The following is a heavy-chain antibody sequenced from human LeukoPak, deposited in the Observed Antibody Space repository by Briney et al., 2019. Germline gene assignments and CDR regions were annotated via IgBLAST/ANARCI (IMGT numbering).Heavy chain of an antibody. V-gene: IGHV3-20*04. CDR3: ARDANYGSGSCNWYFDL. D-gene: IGHD3-10*01. CDR2: INWNGGST. CDR1: GFTFDDYG. Sequence: PGGSLRLSCAASGFTFDDYGMSWVRQAPGKGLEWVSGINWNGGSTGYADSVKGRFTIPRDNAKNSLYLQMNSLRAEDTALYYCARDANYGSGSCNWYFDLWGRGTLVTVSS. J-gene: IGHJ2*01.